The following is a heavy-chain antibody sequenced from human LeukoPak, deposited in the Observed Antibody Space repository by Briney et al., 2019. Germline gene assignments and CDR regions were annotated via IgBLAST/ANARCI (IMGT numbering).Heavy chain of an antibody. CDR1: GYSFTSYW. CDR2: IYPGDSDT. V-gene: IGHV5-51*01. Sequence: KPGESLKISCKGSGYSFTSYWIGWVRQMPGKGLEWMGIIYPGDSDTRYSPSFQGQVTISADKSISTAYLQWSSLKASDTAIYYCARQPRIAVTGTPYYYFYMDVWGKGTTVTVSS. CDR3: ARQPRIAVTGTPYYYFYMDV. D-gene: IGHD6-19*01. J-gene: IGHJ6*03.